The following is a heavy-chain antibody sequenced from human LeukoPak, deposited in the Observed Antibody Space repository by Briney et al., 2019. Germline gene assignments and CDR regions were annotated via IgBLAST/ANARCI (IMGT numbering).Heavy chain of an antibody. D-gene: IGHD1-26*01. V-gene: IGHV4-38-2*01. CDR3: ARSIVGATMGVIAFDI. CDR1: GYSISSGYY. Sequence: SETLSLTCAVSGYSISSGYYWGWIRQPPGKGLEWIGSIYHSGSTYYNPSLKSRVTISVDTSKNQFSLKLSSVTAADTAVYYCARSIVGATMGVIAFDIWGQGTMVTVSS. CDR2: IYHSGST. J-gene: IGHJ3*02.